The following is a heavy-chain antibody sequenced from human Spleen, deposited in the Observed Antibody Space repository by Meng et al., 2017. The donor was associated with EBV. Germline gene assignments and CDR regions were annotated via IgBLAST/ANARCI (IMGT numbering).Heavy chain of an antibody. CDR2: INPNSGDT. CDR3: ARVRHDFGDHGVDY. J-gene: IGHJ4*02. V-gene: IGHV1-2*06. D-gene: IGHD4-17*01. CDR1: GYTFTDYF. Sequence: QVQRVQSGAEVKKPGASVKVSCKASGYTFTDYFIHWVRQAPGQGLEWMGRINPNSGDTNHAQKFQGRVTMTRDTSISTAYMELSRLISDDTAVYYCARVRHDFGDHGVDYWGQGTLVTVSS.